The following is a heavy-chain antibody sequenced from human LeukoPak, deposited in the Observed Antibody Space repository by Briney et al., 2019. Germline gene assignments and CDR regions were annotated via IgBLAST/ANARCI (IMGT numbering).Heavy chain of an antibody. V-gene: IGHV3-21*01. J-gene: IGHJ6*03. CDR3: ARSPPSQDMDV. CDR2: ISSSSSYI. CDR1: GFTFSSYS. Sequence: GGSLRLSCAASGFTFSSYSMNWVRQAPGKGLEWVSSISSSSSYIYHADSVKGRFTISRDNAKNSLYLQMNSLRAEDTAVYYCARSPPSQDMDVWGKGTTVTVSS.